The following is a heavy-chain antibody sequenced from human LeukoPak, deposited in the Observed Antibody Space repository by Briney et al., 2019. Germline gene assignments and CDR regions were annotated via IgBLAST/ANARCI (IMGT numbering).Heavy chain of an antibody. J-gene: IGHJ4*02. Sequence: ASVKVSCKASGYTFTSYYMHWVRQAPGQGLEWMGIINPSGGSTSYAQKFQGRVTITADESTSTAYMELSSLRSEDTAVYYCAREPIYTAMVDDGFDYWGQGTLVTVSS. CDR2: INPSGGST. D-gene: IGHD5-18*01. CDR1: GYTFTSYY. CDR3: AREPIYTAMVDDGFDY. V-gene: IGHV1-46*01.